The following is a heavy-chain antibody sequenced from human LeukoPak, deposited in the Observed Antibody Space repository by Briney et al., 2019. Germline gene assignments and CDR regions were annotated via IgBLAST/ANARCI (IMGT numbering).Heavy chain of an antibody. J-gene: IGHJ4*02. CDR3: ARYHGSPYYFDY. CDR1: GGSISSYY. CDR2: IYYSGST. Sequence: PSETLSLTCTVSGGSISSYYWSWIRQPPGKGLEWIGYIYYSGSTNYNPSLKSRVTISVDTSKNQFSLKLSSVTAADTAVYYCARYHGSPYYFDYWGQGTVVTVSS. V-gene: IGHV4-59*08.